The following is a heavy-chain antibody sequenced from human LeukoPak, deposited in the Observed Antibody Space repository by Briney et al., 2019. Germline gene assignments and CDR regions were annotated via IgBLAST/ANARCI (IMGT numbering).Heavy chain of an antibody. Sequence: PGGTLRLSCGTSGFTCSSYAMSWRRKVQGKGLEWVSPVTYSGVTTYYADSVKGRFTMSRDNSKNTLYLQMNSLRAEDTAVYYCAKTRHSSGYYDFGSWGQGILVTVSS. CDR1: GFTCSSYA. D-gene: IGHD3-22*01. J-gene: IGHJ4*02. CDR3: AKTRHSSGYYDFGS. V-gene: IGHV3-23*01. CDR2: VTYSGVTT.